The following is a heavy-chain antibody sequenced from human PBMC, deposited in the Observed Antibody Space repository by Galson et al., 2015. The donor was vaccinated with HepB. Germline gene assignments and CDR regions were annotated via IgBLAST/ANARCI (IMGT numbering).Heavy chain of an antibody. CDR3: ARSRYSLGTAMGLGSGFDY. J-gene: IGHJ4*02. Sequence: SVKVSCKASGYTFTSYSMHWVRQAPGQGLEWMGIINPSGGSTSYAQKFQGRFTMTRDTSTSTVYMELSSLRSEDTAVYYCARSRYSLGTAMGLGSGFDYWGQGTLVTVSS. V-gene: IGHV1-46*01. CDR2: INPSGGST. D-gene: IGHD5-18*01. CDR1: GYTFTSYS.